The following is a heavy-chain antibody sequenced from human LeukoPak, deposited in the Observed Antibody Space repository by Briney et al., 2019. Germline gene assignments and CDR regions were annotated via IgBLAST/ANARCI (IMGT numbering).Heavy chain of an antibody. D-gene: IGHD3-3*01. V-gene: IGHV4-38-2*02. CDR3: ARSLRFLEWPSDAFDI. Sequence: PSETLSLTXTVSGYSNSSGYYWGWIRQPPGKGLEWIGSIYHSGSTYYNPSLKSRVTISVDTSKNQFSLKLSSVTAADTAVYYCARSLRFLEWPSDAFDIWGQGTMVTVSS. J-gene: IGHJ3*02. CDR2: IYHSGST. CDR1: GYSNSSGYY.